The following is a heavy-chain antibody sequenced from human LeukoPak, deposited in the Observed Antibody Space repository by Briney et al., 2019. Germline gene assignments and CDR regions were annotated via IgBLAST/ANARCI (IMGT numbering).Heavy chain of an antibody. CDR1: GFTVNTSY. V-gene: IGHV3-53*01. J-gene: IGHJ4*02. D-gene: IGHD6-19*01. CDR2: LYSGGST. CDR3: ARVYSSGWRYFDY. Sequence: PGGSLRLSCAVSGFTVNTSYMSWVRQSPGKGLEWVSILYSGGSTYYADSVKGRFTISRDDSKNTVYLQMNSLRAEDTAVYYCARVYSSGWRYFDYWGQGTLVTVSS.